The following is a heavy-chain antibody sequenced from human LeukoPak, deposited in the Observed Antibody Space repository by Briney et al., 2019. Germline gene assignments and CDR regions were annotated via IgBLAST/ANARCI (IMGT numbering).Heavy chain of an antibody. V-gene: IGHV3-30-3*01. Sequence: GGSLRLSCAASGFTFSSYAMHWVRQAPGKGLEWVAVISYDGSNKYYADSVKGRFTISRDNSKNTLYLQMNSLRAEDTAVYYCATYYYDSSGYIARGYYYGMDVWGQGTTVTVSS. D-gene: IGHD3-22*01. CDR2: ISYDGSNK. J-gene: IGHJ6*02. CDR3: ATYYYDSSGYIARGYYYGMDV. CDR1: GFTFSSYA.